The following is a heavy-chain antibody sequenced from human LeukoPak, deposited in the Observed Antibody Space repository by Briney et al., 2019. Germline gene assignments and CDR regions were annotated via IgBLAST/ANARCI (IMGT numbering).Heavy chain of an antibody. CDR2: IYYSGST. Sequence: PSETLSLTCTVSGXSISSYYWSWIRQPPGKGLESIAYIYYSGSTNYNPSLKSRVTISVDTSKNQFSLKLSSVTAADTAVYYCARRGYYSGFYYFDYWGQGTLVTVSS. J-gene: IGHJ4*02. D-gene: IGHD6-19*01. CDR3: ARRGYYSGFYYFDY. V-gene: IGHV4-59*08. CDR1: GXSISSYY.